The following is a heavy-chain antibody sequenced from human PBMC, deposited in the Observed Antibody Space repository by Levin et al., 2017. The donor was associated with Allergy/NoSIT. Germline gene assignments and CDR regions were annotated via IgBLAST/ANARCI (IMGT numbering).Heavy chain of an antibody. CDR3: AKGQGHPHTSYSFDY. CDR1: GFTFSDYF. J-gene: IGHJ4*02. CDR2: MYGNGGVP. V-gene: IGHV3-23*01. Sequence: LSLTCAASGFTFSDYFMTWVRQAPGKGLEWVSGMYGNGGVPYYADSVKGRFTTSRDNSKNTLYLQMNSLRVDDTAIYYCAKGQGHPHTSYSFDYWGQGNLVTVSS.